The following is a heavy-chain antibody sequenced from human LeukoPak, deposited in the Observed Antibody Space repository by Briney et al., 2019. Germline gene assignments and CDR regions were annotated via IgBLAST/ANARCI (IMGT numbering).Heavy chain of an antibody. Sequence: GRSLRLSCTASGFTFNDYAMHWVRQAPGKGLEWVSGIRWNSDSIGYGDSVRGRFTISRGNAKNSLYLQMNSLRVEDTALYYCVKDLGVTTAAIGYWGQGTLVTVSS. D-gene: IGHD2-2*01. CDR2: IRWNSDSI. CDR3: VKDLGVTTAAIGY. J-gene: IGHJ4*02. V-gene: IGHV3-9*01. CDR1: GFTFNDYA.